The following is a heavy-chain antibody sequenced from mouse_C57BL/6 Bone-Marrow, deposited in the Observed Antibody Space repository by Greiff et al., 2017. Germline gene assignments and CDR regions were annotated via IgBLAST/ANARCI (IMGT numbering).Heavy chain of an antibody. J-gene: IGHJ3*01. CDR3: AYYYGRTRAWFAY. D-gene: IGHD1-1*01. CDR1: GFNIKNNY. Sequence: EVQLQQSVAELVRPGASVKLSCTASGFNIKNNYMHWVKQRPEQGLEWIGRIDPENGNTKYDPKFQGKATITADTSSNTAYLQLSSLTSEDTAIYYGAYYYGRTRAWFAYWGQGTLVTVSA. CDR2: IDPENGNT. V-gene: IGHV14-3*01.